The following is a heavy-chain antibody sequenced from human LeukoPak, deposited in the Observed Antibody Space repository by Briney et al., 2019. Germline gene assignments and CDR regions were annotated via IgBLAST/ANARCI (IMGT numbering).Heavy chain of an antibody. CDR2: IYYSGST. D-gene: IGHD3-10*01. CDR1: GGSISSGGYY. V-gene: IGHV4-31*03. J-gene: IGHJ4*02. Sequence: SQTLSLTCTVSGGSISSGGYYWGWIRQHPGKGLEWIGYIYYSGSTYYNPSLKSRVTISVDTSKNQFSLKLSSVTAADTAVYYCAGIYYGSGSFDYWGQGTLVTVSS. CDR3: AGIYYGSGSFDY.